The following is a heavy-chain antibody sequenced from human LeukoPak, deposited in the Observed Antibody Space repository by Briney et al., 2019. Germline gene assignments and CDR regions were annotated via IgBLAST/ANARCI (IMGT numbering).Heavy chain of an antibody. V-gene: IGHV3-48*01. D-gene: IGHD3-10*01. CDR3: ARAGFTFSDYFGSFFDY. J-gene: IGHJ4*02. CDR2: ISSSSSTR. CDR1: GLTFSSYS. Sequence: GGSLRLSCAVPGLTFSSYSMNWVRQAPGKGLEWVSHISSSSSTRYYADSVKGRFTISRDNAKNSLYLQMNSLRAEDTAVYYCARAGFTFSDYFGSFFDYWGQGTLVTVSS.